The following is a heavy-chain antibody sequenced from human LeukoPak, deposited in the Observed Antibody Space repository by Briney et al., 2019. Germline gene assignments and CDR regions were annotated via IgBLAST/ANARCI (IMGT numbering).Heavy chain of an antibody. CDR1: GYTFSGYY. D-gene: IGHD3-16*01. V-gene: IGHV1-2*02. J-gene: IGHJ4*02. Sequence: ASVKVSCKASGYTFSGYYMHWVRQAPGQGLEWMGWIIPNSGGANYAQKFRGRVTMTMDTPINTAYMELSSLRSDDTAVYYCARGGKSELGTCDFWGQGTLVTVSA. CDR3: ARGGKSELGTCDF. CDR2: IIPNSGGA.